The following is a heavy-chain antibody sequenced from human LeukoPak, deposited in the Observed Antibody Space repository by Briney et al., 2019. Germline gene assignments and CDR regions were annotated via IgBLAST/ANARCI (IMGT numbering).Heavy chain of an antibody. V-gene: IGHV3-48*03. D-gene: IGHD3-22*01. CDR1: EFSFSTRE. CDR2: IISSGSTI. CDR3: ARIDRDFYYMDV. J-gene: IGHJ6*03. Sequence: PGGSLRLSCEASEFSFSTREMNWVRQAPGKGPEWVSYIISSGSTIYYADSVQGRVTTSRDNAKNLLFLQMNSLRPEDTGVYYCARIDRDFYYMDVWGKGTTVTVSS.